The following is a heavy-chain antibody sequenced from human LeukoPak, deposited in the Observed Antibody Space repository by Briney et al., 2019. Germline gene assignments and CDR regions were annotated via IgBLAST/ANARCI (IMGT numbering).Heavy chain of an antibody. J-gene: IGHJ6*02. CDR2: INWNGGST. V-gene: IGHV3-20*01. D-gene: IGHD2-15*01. CDR1: GFTFNDYG. Sequence: PGGSLRLSCAASGFTFNDYGMGWVRHAPGKGLEWVSGINWNGGSTGYADSVKGRFTISRDNAKNSLYLQMNSLRAEDTALYHCARMGCSGGSCYGPGYYYGMDVWGQGTTVTVSS. CDR3: ARMGCSGGSCYGPGYYYGMDV.